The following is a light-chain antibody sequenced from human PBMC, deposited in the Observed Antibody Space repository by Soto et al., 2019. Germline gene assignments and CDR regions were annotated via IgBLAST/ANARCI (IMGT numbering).Light chain of an antibody. CDR3: QRRYSIPRT. V-gene: IGKV1-39*01. J-gene: IGKJ3*01. CDR1: QSTSRY. Sequence: DIQMTQSPSSPSASVGDRITITCRASQSTSRYLYWYQQNPGKPPKVLIFAASSLESGVPSRSSGRGSGTDFTLTITSMQPEDCAHYYCQRRYSIPRTFGPGTKVYI. CDR2: AAS.